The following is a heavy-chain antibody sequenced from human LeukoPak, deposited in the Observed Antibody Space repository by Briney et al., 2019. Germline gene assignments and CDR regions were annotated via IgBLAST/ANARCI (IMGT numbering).Heavy chain of an antibody. CDR3: ARIYYYGSLYYFDY. J-gene: IGHJ4*02. V-gene: IGHV4-61*09. D-gene: IGHD3-10*01. CDR2: IYYSGST. Sequence: QPSQTLSLTCTVSGGAISSGSYFWNWIRQPAGKGLEWIGYIYYSGSTNYNPSLKSRATISVATSKNQFSLNLSSVTAADTAVYYCARIYYYGSLYYFDYWGQGTLVTVSS. CDR1: GGAISSGSYF.